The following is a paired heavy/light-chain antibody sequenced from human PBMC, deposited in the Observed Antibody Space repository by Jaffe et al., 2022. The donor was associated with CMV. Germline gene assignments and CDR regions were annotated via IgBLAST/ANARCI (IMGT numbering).Heavy chain of an antibody. CDR3: ARDPGVIVGAPEYYGIDV. Sequence: QLVESGGGLVKPGGSLRLSCAVSGFIFSSHSMTWVRQAPGKGLEWVSSISGSSNYIYYADSVKGRFTISRDNAKNSLDLQMNSLRAEDTAVYYCARDPGVIVGAPEYYGIDVWGQGTTVTVSS. CDR2: ISGSSNYI. CDR1: GFIFSSHS. D-gene: IGHD1-26*01. J-gene: IGHJ6*02. V-gene: IGHV3-21*01.
Light chain of an antibody. V-gene: IGKV1-16*02. J-gene: IGKJ4*01. Sequence: IQMTQSPSSLSASVGDRVTITCRASQGIDNDLAWFQQQPGKAPKSLIYGASNLQGGVPSKFSGSGYGTDFTLTISSLQPEDFATYYCQQYYSYPLTFGGGTKVEIK. CDR2: GAS. CDR3: QQYYSYPLT. CDR1: QGIDND.